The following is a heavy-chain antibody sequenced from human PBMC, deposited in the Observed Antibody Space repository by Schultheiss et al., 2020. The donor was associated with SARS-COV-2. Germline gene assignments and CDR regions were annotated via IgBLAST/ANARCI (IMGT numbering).Heavy chain of an antibody. CDR2: IIPILGIA. CDR1: GGTFSSYA. V-gene: IGHV1-69*04. D-gene: IGHD6-13*01. CDR3: ARDGSSRYYGMDV. J-gene: IGHJ6*02. Sequence: SVKVSCKASGGTFSSYAISWVRQAPGQGLEWMGRIIPILGIANYAQKFQGRVTITADKSTSTAYMELSSLRSEDTAVYYCARDGSSRYYGMDVWGQGTTVTVSS.